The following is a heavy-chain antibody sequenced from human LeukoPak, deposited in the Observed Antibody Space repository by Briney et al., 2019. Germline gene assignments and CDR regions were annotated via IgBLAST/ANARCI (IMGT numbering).Heavy chain of an antibody. CDR2: INLNNGGT. Sequence: ASMKVSCKASGYTFSGYYMHWVRQAPGQGLNWMGWINLNNGGTNFADKLQGRIIMTGDTSLSTAYLELSNLRSDDTAVYYCARGPRESTPFQYGMDVSGQGTTVIVS. V-gene: IGHV1-2*07. J-gene: IGHJ6*02. D-gene: IGHD2-15*01. CDR3: ARGPRESTPFQYGMDV. CDR1: GYTFSGYY.